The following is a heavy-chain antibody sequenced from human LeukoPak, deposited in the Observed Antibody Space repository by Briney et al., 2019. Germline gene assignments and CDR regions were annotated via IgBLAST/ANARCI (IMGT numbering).Heavy chain of an antibody. Sequence: GGTLRLSCAASGFTFSSYGMSWVRQAPGKGLEWVSAISGSGGSTYYADSVKGRFTISRDNSKNTLYLQMNSLRAEDTAVYYCAKAMGATLFDYWGQGTLVTVSS. J-gene: IGHJ4*02. CDR2: ISGSGGST. CDR1: GFTFSSYG. D-gene: IGHD1-26*01. V-gene: IGHV3-23*01. CDR3: AKAMGATLFDY.